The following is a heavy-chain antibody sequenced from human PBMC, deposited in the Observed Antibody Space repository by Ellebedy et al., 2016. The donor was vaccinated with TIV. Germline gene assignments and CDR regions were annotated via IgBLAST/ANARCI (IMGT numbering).Heavy chain of an antibody. D-gene: IGHD3-10*01. CDR1: GYIFTAYS. CDR3: ARDRYFGPGNYNHFDY. Sequence: AASVKVSCKASGYIFTAYSIHWVRQAPGQRLEWMGRIITDNGETEYSHKFQGRVTFTRDTSATTVYMELSSLGSEDAAKYYCARDRYFGPGNYNHFDYWGQGTLVTVSS. J-gene: IGHJ4*01. CDR2: IITDNGET. V-gene: IGHV1-3*04.